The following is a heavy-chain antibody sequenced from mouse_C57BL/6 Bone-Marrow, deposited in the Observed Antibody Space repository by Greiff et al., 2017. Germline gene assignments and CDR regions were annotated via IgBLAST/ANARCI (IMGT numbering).Heavy chain of an antibody. CDR1: GFNIKDDY. V-gene: IGHV14-4*01. D-gene: IGHD1-1*01. Sequence: EVQGVESGAELVRPGASVKLSCTASGFNIKDDYMHWVKQRPEQGLEWIGWIDPENGDTEYASKFQGKATITADTSSNTAYLQLSSLTSEDTAVYYCTTRGVITTVGGYFDYWGQGTTLTVSS. J-gene: IGHJ2*01. CDR3: TTRGVITTVGGYFDY. CDR2: IDPENGDT.